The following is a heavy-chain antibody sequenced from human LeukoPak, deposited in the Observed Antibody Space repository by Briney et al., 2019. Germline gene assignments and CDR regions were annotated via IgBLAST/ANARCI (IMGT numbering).Heavy chain of an antibody. CDR2: ISSNGHRT. J-gene: IGHJ5*02. V-gene: IGHV3-64D*06. Sequence: GGSLRLSCSASGFTFSNYAMHWVRQAPGKGLEHVSVISSNGHRTYYADSVKGRFTISRDNSKDTLYLQMSSLRVEDTAVYYCVKGYSSGRDYWGNWFDPWGQGTLVIVSS. CDR1: GFTFSNYA. D-gene: IGHD3-10*01. CDR3: VKGYSSGRDYWGNWFDP.